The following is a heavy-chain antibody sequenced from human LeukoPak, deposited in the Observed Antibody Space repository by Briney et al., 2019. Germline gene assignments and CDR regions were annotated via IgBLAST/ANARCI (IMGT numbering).Heavy chain of an antibody. Sequence: GGSLRLSCAASGFTVSSTYMSWVRQAPGKGLEWVSYISSSSSTIYYADSVKGRFTISRDNAKNSLYLQMNSLRDEDTAVYYCARSGYSSGWFGPVDAFDIWGQGTMVTVSS. CDR1: GFTVSSTY. V-gene: IGHV3-48*02. CDR2: ISSSSSTI. J-gene: IGHJ3*02. D-gene: IGHD6-19*01. CDR3: ARSGYSSGWFGPVDAFDI.